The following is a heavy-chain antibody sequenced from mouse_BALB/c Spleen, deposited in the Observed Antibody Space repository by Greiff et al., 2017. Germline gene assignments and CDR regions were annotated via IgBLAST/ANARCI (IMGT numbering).Heavy chain of an antibody. CDR1: GYSITSDYA. D-gene: IGHD1-1*01. J-gene: IGHJ2*01. CDR2: ISYSGST. CDR3: ARGDSYSGSILFDY. V-gene: IGHV3-2*02. Sequence: EVQLQQSGPGLVKPSQSLSLTCTVTGYSITSDYAWNWIRQFPGNKLEWMGYISYSGSTSYNPSLKSRISITRDTSKNQFFLQLNSVTTEDTATYYCARGDSYSGSILFDYWGQGTTLTVSS.